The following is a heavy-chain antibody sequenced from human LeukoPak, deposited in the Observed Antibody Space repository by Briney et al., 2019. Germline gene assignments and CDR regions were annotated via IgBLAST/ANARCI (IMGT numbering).Heavy chain of an antibody. Sequence: GRSLRLSCAASGFTFSTYSMHWVRQAPGKGLEWVAIISYDGSNKYYADSVKGRFTISRDNSKNTLPLQMNSLRADDTAVYYCARDWTRYCSGGTCYSFDYWGQGTLVTVSS. D-gene: IGHD2-15*01. J-gene: IGHJ4*02. CDR3: ARDWTRYCSGGTCYSFDY. CDR1: GFTFSTYS. V-gene: IGHV3-30*04. CDR2: ISYDGSNK.